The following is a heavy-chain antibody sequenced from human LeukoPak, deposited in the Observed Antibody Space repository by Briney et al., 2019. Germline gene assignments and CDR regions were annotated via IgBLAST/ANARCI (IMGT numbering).Heavy chain of an antibody. CDR3: ASAVSGWYVN. CDR1: GGSISSGSYY. J-gene: IGHJ1*01. D-gene: IGHD6-19*01. V-gene: IGHV4-61*01. CDR2: ISYTGTT. Sequence: SETLSLTCTVSGGSISSGSYYWNWIRQPPGKGLEWIGYISYTGTTGFKPSLKSRVTVSLDRSNTQVSLKLNSVTAADTAVYYCASAVSGWYVNWGPGTLVTVSS.